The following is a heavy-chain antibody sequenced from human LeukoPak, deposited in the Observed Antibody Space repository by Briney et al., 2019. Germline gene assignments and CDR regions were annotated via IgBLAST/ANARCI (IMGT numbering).Heavy chain of an antibody. Sequence: SETLSLTCTVSGGSISSYYWSWIRQPPGKGLEWIGHVYYTGSTKYNPSLKSRVTISVDTSKNQFSLKLNSVTAADTAVFYCAIRLQSLYYCESWGQGTLVTVSS. CDR1: GGSISSYY. CDR2: VYYTGST. V-gene: IGHV4-59*01. D-gene: IGHD4-11*01. CDR3: AIRLQSLYYCES. J-gene: IGHJ4*02.